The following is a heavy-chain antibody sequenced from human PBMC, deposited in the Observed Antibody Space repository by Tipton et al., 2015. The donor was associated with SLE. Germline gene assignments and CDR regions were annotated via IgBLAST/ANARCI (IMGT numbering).Heavy chain of an antibody. CDR3: ARGPTTVTCFDY. V-gene: IGHV1-18*01. J-gene: IGHJ4*02. CDR2: ISAYNGNT. Sequence: QLVQSGAEVEKPGASVTVSCKASGSTFTSYGIGWVRQAPGQGLEWMGWISAYNGNTNYAQTLQGRVTMTTDTSTSTAYMALRSLRSDDTAVYYCARGPTTVTCFDYWGQGTLVTVSS. CDR1: GSTFTSYG. D-gene: IGHD4-11*01.